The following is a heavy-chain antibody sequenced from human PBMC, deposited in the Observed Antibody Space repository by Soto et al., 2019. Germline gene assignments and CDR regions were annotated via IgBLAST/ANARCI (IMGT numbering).Heavy chain of an antibody. CDR3: ARGTDSSDYYYFY. CDR1: GGTFSNSA. D-gene: IGHD3-22*01. J-gene: IGHJ4*02. CDR2: IIPLFATG. V-gene: IGHV1-69*01. Sequence: QVQLVQSGAEVKKPGSSVKVSCKASGGTFSNSAISWVRQAPGQGLEWMGGIIPLFATGNYAQKFQGRVTITADESTSTAYMELSSLRSEDTAIYYCARGTDSSDYYYFYWGQGTLVTVSS.